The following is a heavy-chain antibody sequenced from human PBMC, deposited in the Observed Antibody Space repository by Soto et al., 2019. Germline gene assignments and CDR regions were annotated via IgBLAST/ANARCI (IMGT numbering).Heavy chain of an antibody. Sequence: PSETLSLTCTVSSGSISSSNYYWGWIRQPPGKGLEWIGNIYYSGSTYYNPSLESRVTISVDTSKNQFSLKLSSVTAADTAVYYCARGSLDRFDPWGQGTLVTVSS. J-gene: IGHJ5*02. CDR2: IYYSGST. CDR3: ARGSLDRFDP. CDR1: SGSISSSNYY. V-gene: IGHV4-39*01.